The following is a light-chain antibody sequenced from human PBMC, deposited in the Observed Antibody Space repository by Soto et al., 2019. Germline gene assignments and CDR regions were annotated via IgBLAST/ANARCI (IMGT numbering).Light chain of an antibody. V-gene: IGLV1-44*01. CDR1: SSNIGSNT. CDR2: TND. J-gene: IGLJ1*01. Sequence: QSVLTQPPSASGTPGQRVTISCSGSSSNIGSNTVNWYQQLPGTAPKLLIYTNDQRPSGVPDRFSGSRSGTSASLAISGLQFEDEADYHCSSWDDTLDDVVFGDGTKVTV. CDR3: SSWDDTLDDVV.